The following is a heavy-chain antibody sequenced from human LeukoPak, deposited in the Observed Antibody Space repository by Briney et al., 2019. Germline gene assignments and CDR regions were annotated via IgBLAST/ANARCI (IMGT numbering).Heavy chain of an antibody. V-gene: IGHV3-21*01. CDR3: ARCSGGSCYRSDDY. J-gene: IGHJ4*02. CDR1: GFTFSNSW. D-gene: IGHD2-15*01. CDR2: ISSSGGYI. Sequence: GGSLRLSCTASGFTFSNSWMNWVRQAPGKGLEWVSSISSSGGYIYYADSVEGRFTISRDNAKHSLYLQMNSLRADDTAVYYCARCSGGSCYRSDDYWGQGTLVTVSS.